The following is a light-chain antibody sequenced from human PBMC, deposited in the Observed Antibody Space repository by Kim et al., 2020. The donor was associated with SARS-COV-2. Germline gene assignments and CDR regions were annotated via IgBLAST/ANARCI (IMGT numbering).Light chain of an antibody. V-gene: IGLV3-1*01. CDR1: KLGDKY. CDR2: QDS. CDR3: QAWDSTWV. Sequence: SVSVSPGQTASITCSGDKLGDKYACWYQQKPGQSPVLVIYQDSKRPSGIPERFSGSNSGNTATLTISGTQAMDEADYYCQAWDSTWVFGGGTKLTVL. J-gene: IGLJ3*02.